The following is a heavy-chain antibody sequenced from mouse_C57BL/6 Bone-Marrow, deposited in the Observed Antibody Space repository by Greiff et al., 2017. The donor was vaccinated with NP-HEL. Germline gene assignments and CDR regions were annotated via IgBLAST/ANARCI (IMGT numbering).Heavy chain of an antibody. D-gene: IGHD1-1*01. J-gene: IGHJ4*01. CDR3: AGTTRYAMDY. CDR2: IYPGDGDT. V-gene: IGHV1-82*01. CDR1: GYAFSSSW. Sequence: VKLMESGPELVKPGASVKISCKASGYAFSSSWMNWVKQRPGKGLEWIGRIYPGDGDTNYNGKFKGKATLTADKSSSTAYMQLSSLTSEDSAVYFCAGTTRYAMDYWGQGTSVTVSS.